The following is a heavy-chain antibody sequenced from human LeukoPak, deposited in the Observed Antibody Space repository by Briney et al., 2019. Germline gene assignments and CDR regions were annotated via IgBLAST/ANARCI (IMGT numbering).Heavy chain of an antibody. CDR3: AKHGAYCFDY. V-gene: IGHV3-7*01. CDR1: GFTVTTNY. J-gene: IGHJ4*02. D-gene: IGHD2-15*01. Sequence: GGSLRLSCAASGFTVTTNYMGWVRQAPGKGLEWVANIRRDGGEQLYVGSVKGRFTISRDNDKNFLYLQTNSLRAEDTAVYYCAKHGAYCFDYWGQGALVTVSS. CDR2: IRRDGGEQ.